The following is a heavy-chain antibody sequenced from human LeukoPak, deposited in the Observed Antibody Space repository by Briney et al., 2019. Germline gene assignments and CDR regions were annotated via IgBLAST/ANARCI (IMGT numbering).Heavy chain of an antibody. V-gene: IGHV4-34*01. Sequence: SETLSLTCAVYGGSFSGYYWSWIRQPPGKGLEWIGEVNHSGSTNYNPSLKSRVTISVDTSKNQFSLKLSSVTAADTAVYYCARGLARDIVVVPAAIVWFDPWGQGTLVTVSS. CDR1: GGSFSGYY. CDR2: VNHSGST. CDR3: ARGLARDIVVVPAAIVWFDP. D-gene: IGHD2-2*02. J-gene: IGHJ5*02.